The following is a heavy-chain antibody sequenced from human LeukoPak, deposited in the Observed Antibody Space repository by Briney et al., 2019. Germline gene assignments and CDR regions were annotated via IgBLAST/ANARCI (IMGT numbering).Heavy chain of an antibody. CDR2: ISAYNGNT. CDR1: GYTFPSYG. D-gene: IGHD3-16*01. J-gene: IGHJ6*02. Sequence: ASVKVSCKASGYTFPSYGISWVRQAPGQGLEWMGWISAYNGNTNYAQKLQGRVTMTTDTSTSTAYMELRSLRSDDTAVYYCARFPVVGGTFRYYYYYGMDVWGQGTTVTVSS. CDR3: ARFPVVGGTFRYYYYYGMDV. V-gene: IGHV1-18*01.